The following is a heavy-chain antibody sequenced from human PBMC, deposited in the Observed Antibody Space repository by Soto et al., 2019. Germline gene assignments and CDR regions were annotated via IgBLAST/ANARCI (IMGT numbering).Heavy chain of an antibody. CDR3: ARSSARGSHGPDLNGMEG. J-gene: IGHJ6*01. D-gene: IGHD6-13*01. CDR1: GYMFTNYG. V-gene: IGHV1-18*04. CDR2: ISAYNGNT. Sequence: ASVKVSCKASGYMFTNYGINWVRQGRGQGLEWMGWISAYNGNTNFAQTVQGRLTMTTDTSTATSYMELRSLTYDDTAVYFCARSSARGSHGPDLNGMEGLGQGPTFIVS.